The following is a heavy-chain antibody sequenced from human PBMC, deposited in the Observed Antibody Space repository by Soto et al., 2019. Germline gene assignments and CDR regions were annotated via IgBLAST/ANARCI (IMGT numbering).Heavy chain of an antibody. Sequence: SETLSLTCTVSGGSISSGDYYWSWIRQPPGKGLEWIGYIYYSGSTYYNPSLKSRVTISVDTSKNQFSLNLNSVTDADTAVYYCARHYGSGSYPLDYWGRGTLVTVSS. CDR1: GGSISSGDYY. J-gene: IGHJ4*02. CDR2: IYYSGST. CDR3: ARHYGSGSYPLDY. D-gene: IGHD3-10*01. V-gene: IGHV4-30-4*01.